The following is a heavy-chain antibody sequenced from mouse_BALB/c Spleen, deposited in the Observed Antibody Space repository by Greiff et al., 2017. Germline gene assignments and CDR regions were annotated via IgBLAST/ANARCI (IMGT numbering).Heavy chain of an antibody. J-gene: IGHJ4*01. CDR3: TRDDYGYYAMDY. V-gene: IGHV6-6*02. CDR2: IRLKSNNYAT. D-gene: IGHD2-4*01. CDR1: GFTFSNYW. Sequence: EVHLVESGGGLVQPGGSMKLSCVASGFTFSNYWMNWVRQSPEKGLEWVAEIRLKSNNYATHYAESVKGRFTISRDDSKSSVYLQMNNLRAEDTGIYYCTRDDYGYYAMDYWGQGTSVTVSS.